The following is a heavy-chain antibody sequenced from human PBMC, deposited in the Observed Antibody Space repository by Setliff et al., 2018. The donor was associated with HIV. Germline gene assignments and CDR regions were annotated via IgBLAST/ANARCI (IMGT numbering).Heavy chain of an antibody. J-gene: IGHJ4*02. CDR1: GYTFSSYG. Sequence: ASVKVSCKASGYTFSSYGISWVRQTPGQGLEWMGWISAANGKKYYAPKVHDRITLPMDISTTTAHLQLRSLRSDDTAVYFCAREVPSNTGSYYKQYWGQGTLVTVSS. CDR3: AREVPSNTGSYYKQY. CDR2: ISAANGKK. D-gene: IGHD3-10*01. V-gene: IGHV1-18*01.